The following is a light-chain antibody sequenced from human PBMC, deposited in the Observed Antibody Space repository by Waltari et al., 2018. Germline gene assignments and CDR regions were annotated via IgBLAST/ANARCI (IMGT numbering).Light chain of an antibody. Sequence: VQLTQTPTSMYASVADQGTSTCRASQGISSALAWYQQKPGKTPKVLIYDASSLESGVPSRFRGSGSGTYFTLTISSLQPEDFATYYCQQFNSFPITFGLGTRLDIK. CDR1: QGISSA. J-gene: IGKJ5*01. V-gene: IGKV1-13*02. CDR2: DAS. CDR3: QQFNSFPIT.